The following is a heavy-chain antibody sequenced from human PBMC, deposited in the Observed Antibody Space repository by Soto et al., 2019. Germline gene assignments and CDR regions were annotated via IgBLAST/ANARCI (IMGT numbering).Heavy chain of an antibody. CDR1: GFTFTSSA. CDR3: AAAGYGDYYYYGMDV. CDR2: IVVGSGNT. V-gene: IGHV1-58*01. Sequence: ASVKVSCKASGFTFTSSAVQWVRQARGQRFEWIGWIVVGSGNTNYAQKFQERVTITRDMSTSTAYMELSSLRSEDTAVYYCAAAGYGDYYYYGMDVWGQGTTVTVSS. D-gene: IGHD4-17*01. J-gene: IGHJ6*02.